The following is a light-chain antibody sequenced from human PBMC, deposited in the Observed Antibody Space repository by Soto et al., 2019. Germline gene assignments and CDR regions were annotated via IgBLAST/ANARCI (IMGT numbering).Light chain of an antibody. V-gene: IGLV2-14*02. CDR2: EGS. Sequence: QSALTQPASVSGSPGQSITISCTGTSSDVGSYNLVSWYQQHPGKAPKLMIYEGSKRPSGVSNRFSGSKSGNTASLTTSGLQTEDEAEYFCSTYTDKTYIFGSGTKVTLL. J-gene: IGLJ1*01. CDR3: STYTDKTYI. CDR1: SSDVGSYNL.